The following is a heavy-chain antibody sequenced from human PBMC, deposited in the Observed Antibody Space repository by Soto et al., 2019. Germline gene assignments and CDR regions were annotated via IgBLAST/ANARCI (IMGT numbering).Heavy chain of an antibody. D-gene: IGHD2-15*01. CDR1: GDSVSSNSAA. Sequence: SQTLSLTCAISGDSVSSNSAAWNWIRQSPSRGLEWLGRTYYRSKWYNDYPVSVKSRITINPDTSKNQFSLQLNSVTPEDTAVYYCARERGSCSDHDCERWFDPWGQGTTVIFSS. V-gene: IGHV6-1*01. J-gene: IGHJ5*02. CDR3: ARERGSCSDHDCERWFDP. CDR2: TYYRSKWYN.